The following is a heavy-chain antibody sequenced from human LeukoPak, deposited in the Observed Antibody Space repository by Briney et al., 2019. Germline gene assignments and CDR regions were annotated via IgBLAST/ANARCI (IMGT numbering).Heavy chain of an antibody. D-gene: IGHD6-6*01. Sequence: GGSLRLSCSASGFTFNRFYLHWVRQAPGKGLEFVSHISSNGATTYYADSVKGRFTISRDNSKNTLYLQMSSLRADDTAVYYCVKDRSIAAPNYDFFDSWGQGALVTVSS. V-gene: IGHV3-64D*06. CDR2: ISSNGATT. CDR1: GFTFNRFY. J-gene: IGHJ4*02. CDR3: VKDRSIAAPNYDFFDS.